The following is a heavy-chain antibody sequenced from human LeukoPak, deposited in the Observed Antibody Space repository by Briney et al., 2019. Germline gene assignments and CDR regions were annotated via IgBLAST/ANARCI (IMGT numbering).Heavy chain of an antibody. CDR2: IWYDGSNK. CDR1: GFTFSSYG. V-gene: IGHV3-33*01. Sequence: GGSLGLSCAASGFTFSSYGMHWVRQAPGKGLEWVAVIWYDGSNKYYADSVKGRFTTSRDNAKNSLYLQMDSLRVEDTAVYYCARDTQWAFDYWGQGILVTVSS. D-gene: IGHD1-26*01. J-gene: IGHJ4*02. CDR3: ARDTQWAFDY.